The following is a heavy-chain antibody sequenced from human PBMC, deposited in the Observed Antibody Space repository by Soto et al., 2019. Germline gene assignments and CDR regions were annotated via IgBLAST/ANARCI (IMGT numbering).Heavy chain of an antibody. CDR2: ISGTGGAA. Sequence: EWSLRRSCASSGFTFGHFAMSWVRQAPVKGLEWVAAISGTGGAAYYADSVKGRFTISRDNSRDTLFLRMNSLRVDDTAIYYCAKPEEVVRGFDFWGLGTLVTVSS. V-gene: IGHV3-23*01. CDR1: GFTFGHFA. D-gene: IGHD6-6*01. CDR3: AKPEEVVRGFDF. J-gene: IGHJ4*02.